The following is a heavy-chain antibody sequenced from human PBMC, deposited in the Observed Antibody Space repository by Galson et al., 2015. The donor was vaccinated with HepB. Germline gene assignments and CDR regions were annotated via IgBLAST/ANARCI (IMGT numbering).Heavy chain of an antibody. D-gene: IGHD2-8*01. CDR2: ITSNGGRT. Sequence: KGLEWISSITSNGGRTFYTNSVKGRFTISRDNSRNTVVLQLSSLRPEDTAVYYCAKDGIMVSNNPYQLHFWGQGTLVSVSS. J-gene: IGHJ4*02. CDR3: AKDGIMVSNNPYQLHF. V-gene: IGHV3-23*01.